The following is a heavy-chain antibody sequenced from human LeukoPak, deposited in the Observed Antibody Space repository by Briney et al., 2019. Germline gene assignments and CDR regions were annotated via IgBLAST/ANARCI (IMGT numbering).Heavy chain of an antibody. V-gene: IGHV3-30*02. CDR1: GFTFSSHG. Sequence: PGGSLRLSCAASGFTFSSHGMHWVRRAPGKGVEWLTFIRYDGSNKFYADSVKGRFTISRDNSKNTLYLQLNSLRAEDTAVYYCAKDLYGSGSYQIRLFDYWGQGTLVTVSS. CDR2: IRYDGSNK. CDR3: AKDLYGSGSYQIRLFDY. D-gene: IGHD3-10*01. J-gene: IGHJ4*02.